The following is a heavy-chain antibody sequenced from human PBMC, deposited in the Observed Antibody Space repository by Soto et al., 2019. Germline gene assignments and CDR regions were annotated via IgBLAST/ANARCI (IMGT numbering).Heavy chain of an antibody. J-gene: IGHJ4*02. Sequence: PGGSLRLSCAASGFTFSSYAMHWVRQAPGKGLEWVAVISYDGSNKYYADSVKGRFTISRDNAKNSLYLQMNSLRAEDTAVYYCARARLTRSSSWYPYFDYWGQGTLVTVSS. CDR2: ISYDGSNK. V-gene: IGHV3-30-3*01. D-gene: IGHD6-13*01. CDR3: ARARLTRSSSWYPYFDY. CDR1: GFTFSSYA.